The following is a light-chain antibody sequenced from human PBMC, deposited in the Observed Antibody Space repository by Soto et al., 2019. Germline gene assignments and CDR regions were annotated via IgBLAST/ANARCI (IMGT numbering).Light chain of an antibody. V-gene: IGKV1-39*01. J-gene: IGKJ3*01. CDR3: QXXXXXXXT. CDR1: QSISTY. Sequence: DIQMTQSPSSLSASVGDRVTITCRASQSISTYLHWYQQKPGKAPNLLIYAASTLQSGLPSRFSGXGSGTDFTLTXXXXXXXXFATYFCQXXXXXXXTFG. CDR2: AAS.